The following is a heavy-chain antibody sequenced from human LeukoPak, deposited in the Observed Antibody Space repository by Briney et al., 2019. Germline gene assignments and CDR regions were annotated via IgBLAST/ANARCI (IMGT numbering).Heavy chain of an antibody. Sequence: GRSLRLSYAASGFTFSSYAMHWVRQAPGKGLEWVAIISYDGSNKYYADSVKGRFTISRDNSKNTLYLQMNSLRAEDTAVYYCAGTSGSYMYYFDYWGQGTLVTVSS. CDR1: GFTFSSYA. V-gene: IGHV3-30-3*01. CDR3: AGTSGSYMYYFDY. J-gene: IGHJ4*02. CDR2: ISYDGSNK. D-gene: IGHD1-26*01.